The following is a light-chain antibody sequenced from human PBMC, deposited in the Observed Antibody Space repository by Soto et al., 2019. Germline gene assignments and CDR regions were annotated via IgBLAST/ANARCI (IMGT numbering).Light chain of an antibody. CDR2: AAA. V-gene: IGKV1-39*01. CDR1: QSISSS. J-gene: IGKJ2*03. Sequence: DIQLTQSPSSLSASVGDRVTITCRASQSISSSLNWYQQKPGKAPKLLIYAAASLQSGVPSRFSGSGSGTDFTLTITSLQPEDFATYYCQQIFGTRYSFGQGTKLEIK. CDR3: QQIFGTRYS.